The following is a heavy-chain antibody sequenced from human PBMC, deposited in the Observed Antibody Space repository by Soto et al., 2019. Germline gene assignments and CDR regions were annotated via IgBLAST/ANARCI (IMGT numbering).Heavy chain of an antibody. J-gene: IGHJ4*02. V-gene: IGHV1-69*04. CDR3: AREGSSGYYKSGTDFDY. CDR1: GGTFSSYT. CDR2: IIPILGIA. D-gene: IGHD3-22*01. Sequence: GASVKVSCKASGGTFSSYTISWVRQAPGQGLEWMGRIIPILGIANYAQKFQGRVTITADKSTSTAYMELSSLRSEDTAVYYCAREGSSGYYKSGTDFDYWGQGTLVTVSS.